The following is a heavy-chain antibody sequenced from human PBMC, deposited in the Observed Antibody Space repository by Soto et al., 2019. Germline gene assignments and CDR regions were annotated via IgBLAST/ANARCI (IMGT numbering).Heavy chain of an antibody. CDR2: ISYDGSNK. D-gene: IGHD3-22*01. J-gene: IGHJ4*02. CDR3: AKDFEDSSGYYPYYFDY. V-gene: IGHV3-30*18. CDR1: GFTFSSYG. Sequence: GGSLRLSCAASGFTFSSYGMHWVRQAPGKGLEWVAVISYDGSNKYYADSVKGRFTISRDNSKNTLYLQMNSLRAEDTAVYYCAKDFEDSSGYYPYYFDYWGKGNLVTVSS.